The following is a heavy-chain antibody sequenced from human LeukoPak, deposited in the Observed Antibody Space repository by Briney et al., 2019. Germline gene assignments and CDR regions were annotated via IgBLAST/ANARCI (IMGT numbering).Heavy chain of an antibody. CDR2: LYSSGST. CDR3: ARDLGDSSSWYYKDYYYMDV. Sequence: TLSLTCTVSRRSISSGRYYWSWIWKPAGKGLKWIGRLYSSGSTNYNPSLKSRVTISVDTSKNQFSLKLSSVTAADTAVYYCARDLGDSSSWYYKDYYYMDVWGRGTTVTVSS. D-gene: IGHD6-13*01. CDR1: RRSISSGRYY. V-gene: IGHV4-61*02. J-gene: IGHJ6*03.